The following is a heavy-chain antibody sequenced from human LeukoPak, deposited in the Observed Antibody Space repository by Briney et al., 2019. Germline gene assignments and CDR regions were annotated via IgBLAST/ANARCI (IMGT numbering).Heavy chain of an antibody. D-gene: IGHD3-10*01. CDR1: GFTFSSYG. CDR2: IYSDGRT. CDR3: AREHYGSGTYFLDY. J-gene: IGHJ4*02. V-gene: IGHV3-53*01. Sequence: GGSLRLSCAASGFTFSSYGMSWVRQAPGKGLEWVSVIYSDGRTYYADSVKGRFTSSRDNSKDTLYLQMNSLRAEDTAVYYCAREHYGSGTYFLDYWGQGALVTVSS.